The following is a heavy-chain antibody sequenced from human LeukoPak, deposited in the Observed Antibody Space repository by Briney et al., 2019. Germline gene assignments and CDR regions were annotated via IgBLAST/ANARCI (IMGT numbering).Heavy chain of an antibody. CDR2: VYYSGST. Sequence: PSETLSLTCTVSGGSISSSSYYWGWVRQPPGKTLEWIGSVYYSGSTYYSPSLKSRVTISVDTSKSQFSLKLSSVTAADTAVYFCARRSVSVGAFDYWGQGTLVSASS. CDR1: GGSISSSSYY. V-gene: IGHV4-39*01. D-gene: IGHD1-26*01. CDR3: ARRSVSVGAFDY. J-gene: IGHJ4*02.